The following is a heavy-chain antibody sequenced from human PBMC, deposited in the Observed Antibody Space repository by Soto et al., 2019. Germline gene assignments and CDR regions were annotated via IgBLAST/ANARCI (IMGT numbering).Heavy chain of an antibody. J-gene: IGHJ4*02. CDR1: GFTFSDYA. D-gene: IGHD6-19*01. CDR3: AKGGRQWLVTSDFNY. CDR2: VSHDGRNT. V-gene: IGHV3-30*18. Sequence: VQLVESGGGVVQPGRSLRLSCAASGFTFSDYAIHWVRPAPGKGLEWVAVVSHDGRNTHYADSVKGRFTISRDSSKNTVSLEMTSLRAEDTAVYYCAKGGRQWLVTSDFNYWGQGALVTVSS.